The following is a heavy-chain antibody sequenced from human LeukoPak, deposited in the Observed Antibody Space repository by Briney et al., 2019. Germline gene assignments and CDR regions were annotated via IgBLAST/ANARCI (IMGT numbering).Heavy chain of an antibody. D-gene: IGHD6-13*01. CDR2: ISWNSGNI. J-gene: IGHJ2*01. CDR3: AKGGAAADNYWYFDL. Sequence: GGSLRLSCSASGFTFGDYAMHWVRQAPGKGLEWVSGISWNSGNITYGDSVKGRFTISRDNAKNSLYLQMNSLRTEDTALYYCAKGGAAADNYWYFDLWGRGTLVTVSS. CDR1: GFTFGDYA. V-gene: IGHV3-9*01.